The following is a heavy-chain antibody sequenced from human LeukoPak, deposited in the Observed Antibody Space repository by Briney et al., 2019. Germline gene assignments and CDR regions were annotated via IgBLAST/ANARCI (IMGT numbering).Heavy chain of an antibody. J-gene: IGHJ4*02. Sequence: SETLSLTCAVYGGSFSGYYWSWIRQPPGKGLEWIGEINHSGSTDYNPSLKSRVTISVDTSKNQFSLKLSSVTAADTAVYYCARVNVGTAMAYDYWGQGTLVTVSS. CDR1: GGSFSGYY. CDR2: INHSGST. D-gene: IGHD5-18*01. V-gene: IGHV4-34*01. CDR3: ARVNVGTAMAYDY.